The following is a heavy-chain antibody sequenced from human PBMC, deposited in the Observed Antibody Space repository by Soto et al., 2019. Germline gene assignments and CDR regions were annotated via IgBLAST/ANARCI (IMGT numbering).Heavy chain of an antibody. D-gene: IGHD6-13*01. CDR3: ARPGIAAAGPYYYYYGMDV. V-gene: IGHV4-34*01. J-gene: IGHJ6*02. CDR2: INHSGST. CDR1: GWSFSGYY. Sequence: SETLSLTCAVYGWSFSGYYWSWIRQPPGKGLEWIGEINHSGSTNYNPSLKSRVTISVDTSKNQFSLKLSSVTAADTAVYYCARPGIAAAGPYYYYYGMDVWGQGTTVTVSS.